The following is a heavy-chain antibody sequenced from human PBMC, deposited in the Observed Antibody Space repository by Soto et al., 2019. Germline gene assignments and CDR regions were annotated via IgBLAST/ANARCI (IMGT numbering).Heavy chain of an antibody. CDR3: AHRWKELPPDY. J-gene: IGHJ4*02. V-gene: IGHV2-5*02. CDR2: IYWDDDK. Sequence: QITLKESGPTLVKPTQTLTLTCTFSGFSLSTSGVGVGWIRQPPGKALEWLALIYWDDDKRYSPSLNSRLTITKDTSKNQVVLTMTNMDPVDTATFYFAHRWKELPPDYWCPGTLVTVSS. CDR1: GFSLSTSGVG. D-gene: IGHD1-26*01.